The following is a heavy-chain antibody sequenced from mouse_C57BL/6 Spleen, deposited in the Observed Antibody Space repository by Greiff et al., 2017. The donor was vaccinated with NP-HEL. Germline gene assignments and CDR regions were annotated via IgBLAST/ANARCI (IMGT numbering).Heavy chain of an antibody. J-gene: IGHJ2*01. CDR2: IYPGSGST. V-gene: IGHV1-55*01. D-gene: IGHD1-1*01. Sequence: VQLQQPGAELVKPGASVKMSCKASGYTFTSYWITWVKQRPGQGLEWIGDIYPGSGSTNYNEKFKSKATLTVDTSSSTAYMQLSSLTSEDSAVYYCARDGSSPYYFDYWGQGTTLTVPS. CDR1: GYTFTSYW. CDR3: ARDGSSPYYFDY.